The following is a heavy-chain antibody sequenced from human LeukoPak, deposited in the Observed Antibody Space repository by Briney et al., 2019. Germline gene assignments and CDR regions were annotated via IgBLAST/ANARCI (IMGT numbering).Heavy chain of an antibody. D-gene: IGHD1-26*01. Sequence: ASVKVSCNASGYTFTGYYMHWVRQAPGQRLEWMGWINPNSGGTNYAQKFQGRVTMTRDTSISTAYMELSRLRSDDTAVYYCARGFRHGSPCDYWGQGTLVTVSS. CDR1: GYTFTGYY. V-gene: IGHV1-2*02. CDR2: INPNSGGT. J-gene: IGHJ4*02. CDR3: ARGFRHGSPCDY.